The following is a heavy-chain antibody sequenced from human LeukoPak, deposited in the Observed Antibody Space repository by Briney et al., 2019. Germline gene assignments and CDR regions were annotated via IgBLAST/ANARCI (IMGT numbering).Heavy chain of an antibody. CDR2: LYSSGTT. V-gene: IGHV3-53*01. CDR3: AKDQGVRGVRFFDY. Sequence: PGGSLRLSCAASGFRVNVNYMSWVRQAPGKGLEWVSVLYSSGTTNYADSVKGRFTISRDNSKNTLYLQMNSLRAEDTAVYYCAKDQGVRGVRFFDYWGQGTLVTVSS. J-gene: IGHJ4*02. D-gene: IGHD3-10*01. CDR1: GFRVNVNY.